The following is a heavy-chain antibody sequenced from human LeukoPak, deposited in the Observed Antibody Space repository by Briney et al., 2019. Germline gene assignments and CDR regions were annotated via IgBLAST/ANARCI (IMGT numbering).Heavy chain of an antibody. J-gene: IGHJ4*02. CDR2: IYYSGST. CDR1: GGSISSSSYY. V-gene: IGHV4-39*07. Sequence: SETLSLTCTVSGGSISSSSYYWGWIRQPPGKGLEWIGSIYYSGSTYYNPSLKSRVTISVDTSKNQFSLKLSSVTAADTAAYYCARVTGINGYYYDSSGYYPDYWGQGTLVTVSS. CDR3: ARVTGINGYYYDSSGYYPDY. D-gene: IGHD3-22*01.